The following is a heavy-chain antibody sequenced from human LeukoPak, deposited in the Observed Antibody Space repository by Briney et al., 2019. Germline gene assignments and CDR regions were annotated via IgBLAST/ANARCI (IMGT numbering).Heavy chain of an antibody. CDR3: ARCSSGAPLDY. CDR2: IYYSGST. CDR1: GGSISSSSYY. J-gene: IGHJ4*01. D-gene: IGHD6-19*01. V-gene: IGHV4-39*01. Sequence: SETLSLTCTVSGGSISSSSYYWGWIRQPPGKGLEWIGSIYYSGSTYYNPSLKSRVTISVDTSKNQFSLKLSSVTAADTAVYYCARCSSGAPLDYWGQGTLVTVSS.